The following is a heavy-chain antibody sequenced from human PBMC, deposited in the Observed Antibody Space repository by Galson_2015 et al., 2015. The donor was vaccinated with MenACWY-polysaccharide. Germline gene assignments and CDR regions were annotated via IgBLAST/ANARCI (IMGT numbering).Heavy chain of an antibody. V-gene: IGHV6-1*01. D-gene: IGHD1-26*01. CDR3: VRDADGSDAFDI. CDR2: TCYRSKWYN. Sequence: AISGDSVSSNSAAWNWIRQSPSRGLEWLGRTCYRSKWYNDYAVSVKSRITISPDTSKNQFSLQLNSVTPEDTAVYYCVRDADGSDAFDIWGQGTMVTVSS. CDR1: GDSVSSNSAA. J-gene: IGHJ3*02.